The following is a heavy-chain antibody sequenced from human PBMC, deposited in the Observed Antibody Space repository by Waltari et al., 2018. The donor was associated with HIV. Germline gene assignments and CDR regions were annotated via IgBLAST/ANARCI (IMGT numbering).Heavy chain of an antibody. V-gene: IGHV4-59*02. D-gene: IGHD3-3*01. Sequence: QVQLQESGPGLVKPSETLSLTCSVSGGSVISYHWTWTRQPPGKGLEWIGYIYYTGRTNCNPSLKSRVTISVDTSKNQFSLRLRSVTAADTAVYYCARGLFGVGSNWFDPWGQGILVTVSS. J-gene: IGHJ5*02. CDR3: ARGLFGVGSNWFDP. CDR1: GGSVISYH. CDR2: IYYTGRT.